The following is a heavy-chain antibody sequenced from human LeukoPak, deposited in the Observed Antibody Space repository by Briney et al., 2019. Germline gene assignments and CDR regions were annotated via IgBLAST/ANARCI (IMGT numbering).Heavy chain of an antibody. Sequence: GASVKVSCKASGGTFSSYAISWVRQAPGQGLECMGGIISIFGTANYAQKFQGRVTITADKSTSTAYMELSSLRSEDTAVYYCAHRGIAAAGTGFDYWGQGTLVTVSS. V-gene: IGHV1-69*06. CDR3: AHRGIAAAGTGFDY. CDR1: GGTFSSYA. J-gene: IGHJ4*02. CDR2: IISIFGTA. D-gene: IGHD6-13*01.